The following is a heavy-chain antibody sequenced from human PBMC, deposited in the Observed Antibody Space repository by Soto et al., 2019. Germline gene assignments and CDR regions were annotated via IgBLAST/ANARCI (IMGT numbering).Heavy chain of an antibody. V-gene: IGHV4-59*01. D-gene: IGHD5-18*01. CDR1: GGSISDDY. CDR2: ISHSGST. J-gene: IGHJ4*02. Sequence: SETLSLTCTVSGGSISDDYWSWIRQPPGKGLEWIGHISHSGSTNYNPSLKSRVTISVDTSKRQFSLKLSSVTAADTAIYYCARLQLWPLNYFDYWGQGTLVTVSS. CDR3: ARLQLWPLNYFDY.